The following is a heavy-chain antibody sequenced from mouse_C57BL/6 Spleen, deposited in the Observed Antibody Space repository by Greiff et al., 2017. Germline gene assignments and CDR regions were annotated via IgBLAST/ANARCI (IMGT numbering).Heavy chain of an antibody. CDR1: GYTFTSYW. Sequence: QVQLKQSGAELVRPGSSVKLSCKASGYTFTSYWMHWVKQRPIQGLEWIGNIDPSDSETHYNQKFKDKATLTVDKSSSTAYMQLSSLTSEDSAVYYCARRYDGYYFDYWGQGTTLTVSS. J-gene: IGHJ2*01. D-gene: IGHD2-3*01. CDR2: IDPSDSET. V-gene: IGHV1-52*01. CDR3: ARRYDGYYFDY.